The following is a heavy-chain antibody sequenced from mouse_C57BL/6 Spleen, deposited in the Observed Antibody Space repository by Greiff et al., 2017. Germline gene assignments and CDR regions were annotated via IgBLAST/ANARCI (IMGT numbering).Heavy chain of an antibody. CDR1: GYAFTNYL. Sequence: VQLQQSGAELVRPGTSVKVSCKASGYAFTNYLIEWVKQRPGQGLEWIGVINPGSGGTNYNEKFKGKATLTADKSSSTAYMQLSSLTSEDSAVYFCARDGYYEFAYWGQGTLVTVSA. D-gene: IGHD2-3*01. J-gene: IGHJ3*01. V-gene: IGHV1-54*01. CDR3: ARDGYYEFAY. CDR2: INPGSGGT.